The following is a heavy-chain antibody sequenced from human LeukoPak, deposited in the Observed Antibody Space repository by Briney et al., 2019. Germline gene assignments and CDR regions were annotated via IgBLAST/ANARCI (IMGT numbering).Heavy chain of an antibody. D-gene: IGHD3-16*02. Sequence: PGGSLRLSCAASGFTFSSYSMNWVRQPPGKGLEWIGSIYYSGSTYYNPSLKSRVTISVDTSKNQFSLKLSSVTAADTAVYYCARHEEMITFGGVIASYYFDYWGQGTLVTVSS. J-gene: IGHJ4*02. CDR3: ARHEEMITFGGVIASYYFDY. CDR2: IYYSGST. CDR1: GFTFSSYSMN. V-gene: IGHV4-39*01.